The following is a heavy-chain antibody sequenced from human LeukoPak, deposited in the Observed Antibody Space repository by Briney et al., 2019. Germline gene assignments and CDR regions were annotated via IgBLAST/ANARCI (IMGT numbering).Heavy chain of an antibody. D-gene: IGHD3-22*01. J-gene: IGHJ4*02. Sequence: GGSLRLSCAASGFTFDDYAMHWVRQAPGKGLEWVSGISWNSGSIGYADSVKGRFTISRDNAKNSLYLQMNSLRAEDTALYYCAKDMAYDSSGYFDYWGQGTLVTVSS. V-gene: IGHV3-9*01. CDR3: AKDMAYDSSGYFDY. CDR2: ISWNSGSI. CDR1: GFTFDDYA.